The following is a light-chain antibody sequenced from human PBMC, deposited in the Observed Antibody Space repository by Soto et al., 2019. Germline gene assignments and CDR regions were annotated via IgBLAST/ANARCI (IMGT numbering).Light chain of an antibody. CDR1: QSVSGN. V-gene: IGKV3-15*01. CDR3: QKCNLWPWT. CDR2: GAS. Sequence: EIVMTQSPATLSVSPGERATLSCRASQSVSGNLAWFQQKPGQAPRLLIYGASTRATGIPSRFSGSGSGTEFTLTISSLQSEEFAVYYCQKCNLWPWTFGQGTKVEI. J-gene: IGKJ1*01.